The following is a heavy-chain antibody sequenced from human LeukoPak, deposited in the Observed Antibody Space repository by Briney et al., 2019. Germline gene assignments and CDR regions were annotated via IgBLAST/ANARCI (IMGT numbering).Heavy chain of an antibody. J-gene: IGHJ6*02. Sequence: GGSLRLSCAASGFTFSSYGMHWVRQAPGKGLEWVAVISYDGSNKYYADSVKGRFTISRDNSMNTLYLQMNSLRAEDTAVYYCAKDRSFGYYDSSGYGMDVWGQGTTVTVSS. CDR3: AKDRSFGYYDSSGYGMDV. CDR2: ISYDGSNK. CDR1: GFTFSSYG. V-gene: IGHV3-30*18. D-gene: IGHD3-22*01.